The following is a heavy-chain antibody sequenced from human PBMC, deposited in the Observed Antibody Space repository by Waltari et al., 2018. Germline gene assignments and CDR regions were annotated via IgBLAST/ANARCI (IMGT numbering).Heavy chain of an antibody. CDR2: IYYSGST. CDR3: ARGAIAYCNY. J-gene: IGHJ4*02. V-gene: IGHV4-59*01. CDR1: GGSLSSYY. Sequence: QVQLQDSGPGLVKPSETLSPTCTVSGGSLSSYYSTWIRQPPGTGLEWIGYIYYSGSTNYNPSLKSRVTISVDTSKNQFSLKLSSVTAADTAVYYCARGAIAYCNYWGQGTLVTVSS. D-gene: IGHD2-21*01.